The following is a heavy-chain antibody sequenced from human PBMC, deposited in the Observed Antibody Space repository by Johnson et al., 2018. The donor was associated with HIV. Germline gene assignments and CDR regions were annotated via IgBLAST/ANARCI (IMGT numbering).Heavy chain of an antibody. J-gene: IGHJ3*02. V-gene: IGHV3-30*18. D-gene: IGHD3-9*01. CDR1: GFTFSSYG. CDR2: ISYDGSNK. Sequence: QVQLVESGGGVVQPGRSLRLSCAASGFTFSSYGMHWVRQAPGKGLEWVAVISYDGSNKYYADSVKGRFTISRDNSKNTLYLQMNSLRAEDTAVYDCAKGKTWFDAFDIWGQGTMVTVSS. CDR3: AKGKTWFDAFDI.